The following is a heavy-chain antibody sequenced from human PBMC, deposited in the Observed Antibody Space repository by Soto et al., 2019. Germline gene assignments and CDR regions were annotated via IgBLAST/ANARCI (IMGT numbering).Heavy chain of an antibody. D-gene: IGHD4-17*01. Sequence: SETLSLTCTVSGGSISSYYWSWIRQPPGKGLEWIGYIYYSGSTNYNPSLKSRVTISVDTSKNQFSLKLSSVTAADTAVYYCASSDYGGNYYFDYWGQGTLVTVSS. V-gene: IGHV4-59*01. CDR1: GGSISSYY. J-gene: IGHJ4*02. CDR3: ASSDYGGNYYFDY. CDR2: IYYSGST.